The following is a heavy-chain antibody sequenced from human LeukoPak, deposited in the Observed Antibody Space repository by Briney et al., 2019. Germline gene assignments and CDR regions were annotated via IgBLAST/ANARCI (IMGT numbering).Heavy chain of an antibody. CDR2: INHSGST. Sequence: SETLSLTCAVYGGSFSGYYWSWIRQPPGKGLEWIGEINHSGSTNYNPSLKSRVTISVDTSKNQFSLKLSSVTAADTAVYYCAXXEYDSSGYYTIDYWGQGTLVTVSS. CDR1: GGSFSGYY. CDR3: AXXEYDSSGYYTIDY. V-gene: IGHV4-34*01. D-gene: IGHD3-22*01. J-gene: IGHJ4*02.